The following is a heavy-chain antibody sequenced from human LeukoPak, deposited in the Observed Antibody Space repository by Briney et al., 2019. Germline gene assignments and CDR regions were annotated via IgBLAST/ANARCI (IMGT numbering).Heavy chain of an antibody. Sequence: PSETLSLTCTVSGGSISNYYWSWLRQPPGKGLEWIGHIYSTGSTTYSPSLKSRVIMSADTSKNQFSLKVTPLTAADTAVYYCARHRPEGSYPLDSWGQGALVTVSS. J-gene: IGHJ4*02. V-gene: IGHV4-59*08. CDR3: ARHRPEGSYPLDS. CDR2: IYSTGST. CDR1: GGSISNYY.